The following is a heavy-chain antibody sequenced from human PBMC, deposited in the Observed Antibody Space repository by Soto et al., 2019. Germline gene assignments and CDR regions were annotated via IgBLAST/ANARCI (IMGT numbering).Heavy chain of an antibody. V-gene: IGHV4-59*01. CDR3: ARDSYGDYNFDY. CDR1: GGSISSYY. CDR2: IYYSGST. Sequence: SETLSLTCTVSGGSISSYYWSWIRQPPGKGLEWIGYIYYSGSTNYNPSLKSRVTISVDTSKNQFSLKLSSVTAADTAVYYCARDSYGDYNFDYWGQGTLVTVSS. D-gene: IGHD4-17*01. J-gene: IGHJ4*02.